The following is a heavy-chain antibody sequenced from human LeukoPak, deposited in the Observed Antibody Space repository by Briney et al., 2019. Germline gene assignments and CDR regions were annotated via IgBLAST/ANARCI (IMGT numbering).Heavy chain of an antibody. CDR1: GFTVSSIY. V-gene: IGHV3-53*01. J-gene: IGHJ3*02. CDR3: AKDRPSSTWGEVFDWPPLDAFDI. D-gene: IGHD3-9*01. CDR2: IYSGGNT. Sequence: GGSLRLSCAASGFTVSSIYMTWVRQAPGKGLEWVSVIYSGGNTYYADSVKGRFTISRDNSKNTLYLQMNSLRAEDTAVYYCAKDRPSSTWGEVFDWPPLDAFDIWGQGTMVTVSS.